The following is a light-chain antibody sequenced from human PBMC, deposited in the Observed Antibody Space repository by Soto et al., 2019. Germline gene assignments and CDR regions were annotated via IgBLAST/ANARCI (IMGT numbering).Light chain of an antibody. CDR2: DAS. Sequence: DIQMTQSPSTLSASVGDRVTITCRASQSISSWLAWYQQKPGKAPKLLIYDASSLESGVPSRFSGSGYDTEFTLTISSLQPDDFATYYCQQYNSYSPWTFGQGTKVEIK. J-gene: IGKJ1*01. V-gene: IGKV1-5*01. CDR3: QQYNSYSPWT. CDR1: QSISSW.